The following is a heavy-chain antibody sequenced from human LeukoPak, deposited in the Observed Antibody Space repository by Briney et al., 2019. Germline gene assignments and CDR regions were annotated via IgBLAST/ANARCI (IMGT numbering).Heavy chain of an antibody. D-gene: IGHD4/OR15-4a*01. CDR1: GYTFTGYY. V-gene: IGHV1-2*02. CDR2: MNPNSGAT. J-gene: IGHJ4*02. CDR3: AKDYGPPYYFDY. Sequence: ASVKVSCKASGYTFTGYYIHWVRQAPGQGLEWMGWMNPNSGATNYAQKFQGRVTMISDTSISTAYMELSRLRSDDTAIFYCAKDYGPPYYFDYWGQGTLVTVSS.